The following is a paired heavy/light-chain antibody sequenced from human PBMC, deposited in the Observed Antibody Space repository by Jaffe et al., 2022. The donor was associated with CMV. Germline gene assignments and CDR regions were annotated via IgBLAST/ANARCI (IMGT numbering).Heavy chain of an antibody. D-gene: IGHD6-6*01. V-gene: IGHV1-2*02. Sequence: QVQLVQSGAEVKKPGASVKVSCKASSYTFTGYYIHWVRQAPGQGLEWMGWINPNSGATNYAQKFQGRVTMTRDTSINTAYMDLSRLTSDDTAVYFCARDLVYSSSSPFDYWGQGTLVTVSA. CDR1: SYTFTGYY. J-gene: IGHJ4*02. CDR2: INPNSGAT. CDR3: ARDLVYSSSSPFDY.
Light chain of an antibody. Sequence: EIVLTQSPGTLSLSPGERATLSCRASQSVYSSSYLAWYQQKPGQAPRLLIYGASSRATGIPDRFSGSGSGTDFTLTISRLEPEDFAVYYCQQYGSSPITFGQGTRLEIK. CDR2: GAS. V-gene: IGKV3-20*01. CDR3: QQYGSSPIT. CDR1: QSVYSSSY. J-gene: IGKJ5*01.